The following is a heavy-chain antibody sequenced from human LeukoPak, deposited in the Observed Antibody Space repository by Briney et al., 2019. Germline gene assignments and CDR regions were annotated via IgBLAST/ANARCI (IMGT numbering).Heavy chain of an antibody. CDR1: GYTFTSYA. D-gene: IGHD1-20*01. CDR2: ISAYNGNT. V-gene: IGHV1-18*01. J-gene: IGHJ5*02. CDR3: ARDLVTGTIGPFDP. Sequence: ASVKVSCKASGYTFTSYAMHWVRQAPGQRLEWMGWISAYNGNTNYAQKLQGRVTMTTDTSTSTAYMELRSLRSDDTAVYYCARDLVTGTIGPFDPWGQGTLVTVSS.